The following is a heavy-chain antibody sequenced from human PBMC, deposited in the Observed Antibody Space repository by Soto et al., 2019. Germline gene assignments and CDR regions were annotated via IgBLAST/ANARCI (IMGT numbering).Heavy chain of an antibody. V-gene: IGHV2-5*02. D-gene: IGHD2-15*01. CDR1: GFSLSTSGVG. J-gene: IGHJ4*02. Sequence: QITLKESGPTLVKPTQTLTLTCTFSGFSLSTSGVGVGWIRQPPGKALEWLALIYWDDDKRYSPSLKSRLTITKDPSQNQVVLTMTNMAPVDTATYYCAHRPSYCSGGSCYSGFDYWGQGTLVTVSS. CDR2: IYWDDDK. CDR3: AHRPSYCSGGSCYSGFDY.